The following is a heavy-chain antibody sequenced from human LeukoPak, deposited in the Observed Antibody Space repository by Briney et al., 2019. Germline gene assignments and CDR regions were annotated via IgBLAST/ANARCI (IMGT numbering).Heavy chain of an antibody. CDR2: ISTGGDYK. Sequence: PGGSLRLSCAASGFTFSRYYMNWVRQAPGKGLEWVSYISTGGDYKFYADSPKGRFTDSRDNAKNSLFQQMDSLRDDDPAVYYCAKSFCTSATYSKGHYCYVMDVWGQGTTVTVSS. D-gene: IGHD3/OR15-3a*01. CDR1: GFTFSRYY. J-gene: IGHJ6*02. V-gene: IGHV3-21*01. CDR3: AKSFCTSATYSKGHYCYVMDV.